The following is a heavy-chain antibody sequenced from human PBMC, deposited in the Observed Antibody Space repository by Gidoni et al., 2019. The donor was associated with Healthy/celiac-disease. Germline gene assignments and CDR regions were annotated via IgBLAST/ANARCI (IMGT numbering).Heavy chain of an antibody. CDR2: ISSSSSYI. CDR3: ARIGAYSSSSMYYYYYMDV. CDR1: GFTFSRYS. D-gene: IGHD6-6*01. Sequence: EVQLVESGGGLVKPGGSLRLSCAASGFTFSRYSLNWVRQAPGKWLEWVSYISSSSSYIYYADSVKGRFTISRDNAKNSLYLQMNSLRAEDTAVYYCARIGAYSSSSMYYYYYMDVWGKGTTVTVSS. V-gene: IGHV3-21*01. J-gene: IGHJ6*03.